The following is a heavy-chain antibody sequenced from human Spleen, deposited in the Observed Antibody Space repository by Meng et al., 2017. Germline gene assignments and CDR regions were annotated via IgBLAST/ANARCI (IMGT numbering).Heavy chain of an antibody. Sequence: GSLSLSCVVSGGSFSDYYWSWIRQPPGKGLEWIGEINHSGSTNYNPSLESRATISVDTSQNNLSLKLSSVTAADSAVYYCARGPTTMAHDFDYWGQGTLVTVSS. CDR2: INHSGST. D-gene: IGHD4-11*01. J-gene: IGHJ4*02. CDR1: GGSFSDYY. V-gene: IGHV4-34*01. CDR3: ARGPTTMAHDFDY.